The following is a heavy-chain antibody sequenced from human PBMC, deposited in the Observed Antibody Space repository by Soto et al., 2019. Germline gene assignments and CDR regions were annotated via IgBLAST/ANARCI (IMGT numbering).Heavy chain of an antibody. V-gene: IGHV1-69*06. Sequence: ASVKVSCKASGGTFSSYAISCVRQAPGQGLEWMGGIIPIFGTANYAQKFQGRVTITADKSTSTAYMELSSLRSEDTAVYYCAYSGSRNYYYYGMDVWGQGTTVTVSS. CDR2: IIPIFGTA. CDR1: GGTFSSYA. J-gene: IGHJ6*02. D-gene: IGHD1-26*01. CDR3: AYSGSRNYYYYGMDV.